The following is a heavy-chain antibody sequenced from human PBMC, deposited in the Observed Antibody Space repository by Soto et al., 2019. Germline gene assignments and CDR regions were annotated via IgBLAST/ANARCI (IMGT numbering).Heavy chain of an antibody. V-gene: IGHV3-23*01. CDR1: GFTFSSYA. CDR3: VMDWGRYDTSSYYYVVRGNVFDF. D-gene: IGHD3-22*01. CDR2: LSDSGSST. Sequence: EVQLLESGGGLVQPGGSLRLSCAASGFTFSSYAMSWVRQAPGKGLEWVASLSDSGSSTYYADSVKGRFTISRDNSKNTLSLQMSDLRAEDTAVFYCVMDWGRYDTSSYYYVVRGNVFDFWGRGTLVTVSS. J-gene: IGHJ3*01.